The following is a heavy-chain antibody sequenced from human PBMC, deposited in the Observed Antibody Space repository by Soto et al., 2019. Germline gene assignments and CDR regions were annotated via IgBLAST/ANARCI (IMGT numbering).Heavy chain of an antibody. CDR2: TYYRSKWYS. CDR3: ASDRYSSNWPPHADY. Sequence: SQTLSLTCVISGDGVSSSTAAWNWIRQSPSRGLEWLGRTYYRSKWYSDYAVSVKSRITINADISKNQISLQLNSVTPEDTALYYCASDRYSSNWPPHADYWGQGTLGTVSS. J-gene: IGHJ4*02. D-gene: IGHD6-13*01. V-gene: IGHV6-1*01. CDR1: GDGVSSSTAA.